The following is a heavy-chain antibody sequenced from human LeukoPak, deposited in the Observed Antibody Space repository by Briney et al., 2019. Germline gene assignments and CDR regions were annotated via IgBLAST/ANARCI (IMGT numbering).Heavy chain of an antibody. V-gene: IGHV3-23*01. Sequence: PGGSLRLSCAASGFTFSSYAMSWVRQAPGKGLEWVSAISGSGGSTYYADSVKGRFPISRDNSKNTLYLQMNSLRGEDTAVYYCAKDRMATTVIPRWFDYWGQGTLVTVSS. CDR2: ISGSGGST. CDR1: GFTFSSYA. J-gene: IGHJ4*02. D-gene: IGHD4-17*01. CDR3: AKDRMATTVIPRWFDY.